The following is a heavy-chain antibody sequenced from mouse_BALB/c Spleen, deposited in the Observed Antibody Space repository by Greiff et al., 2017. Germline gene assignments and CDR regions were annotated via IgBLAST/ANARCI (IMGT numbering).Heavy chain of an antibody. V-gene: IGHV3-8*02. CDR1: GDSITSCY. CDR3: ARDGGGDGNYRGFAY. Sequence: EVQRVESGPSLVKPSQTLSLTCSVTGDSITSCYWTWIRKFPGNKLEYMGYISYSGSTYYNPSLKSRISITRDTSRNQYYLQLNSVTTEDTATYYGARDGGGDGNYRGFAYWGQGTMVTVSA. D-gene: IGHD2-1*01. CDR2: ISYSGST. J-gene: IGHJ3*01.